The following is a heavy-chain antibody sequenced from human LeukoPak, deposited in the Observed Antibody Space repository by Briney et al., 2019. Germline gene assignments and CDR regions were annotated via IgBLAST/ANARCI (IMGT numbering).Heavy chain of an antibody. CDR3: ANGGTYSSGP. V-gene: IGHV3-7*01. CDR2: IKPDGSAQ. J-gene: IGHJ5*02. Sequence: PGGSLRLSCAASGFTFSNSWMSWVRQAPGKGLEWVATIKPDGSAQYYVDSVKGRFTISRDNAKNSLFLQINSLRAEDTVVYYCANGGTYSSGPWGQGTLVTVSS. CDR1: GFTFSNSW. D-gene: IGHD3-22*01.